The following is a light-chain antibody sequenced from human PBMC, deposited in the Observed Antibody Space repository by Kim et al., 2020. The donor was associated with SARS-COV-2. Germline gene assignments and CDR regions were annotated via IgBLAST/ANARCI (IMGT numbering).Light chain of an antibody. CDR2: KDS. CDR3: QSADSSGVV. Sequence: SYELTQPPSVSVSPGQTARITCSGDALLKQYAYWYQQKPGQAPVLVIYKDSERPSGIPERFSGSSSGTTVTLTISGVQAEDEADYYCQSADSSGVVFGGGTQLTVL. J-gene: IGLJ2*01. CDR1: ALLKQY. V-gene: IGLV3-25*03.